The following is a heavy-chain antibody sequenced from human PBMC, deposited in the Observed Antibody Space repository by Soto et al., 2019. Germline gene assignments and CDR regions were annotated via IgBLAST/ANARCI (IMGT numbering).Heavy chain of an antibody. CDR1: GGTFSSYA. D-gene: IGHD2-15*01. Sequence: QVQLVQSGAEVKKPGSLVKVSCKAPGGTFSSYAISWVRQAPGQGLEWMGGIIPIFGTAKYAQKFQGRVTIIADQFTSTGYMELSSLRSEDTAVYYCARSQGGSSSLDIYYYYYYGMDVWGQGTTVTVSS. CDR2: IIPIFGTA. V-gene: IGHV1-69*01. J-gene: IGHJ6*02. CDR3: ARSQGGSSSLDIYYYYYYGMDV.